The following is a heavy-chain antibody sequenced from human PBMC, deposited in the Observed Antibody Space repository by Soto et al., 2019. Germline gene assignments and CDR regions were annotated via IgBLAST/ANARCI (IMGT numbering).Heavy chain of an antibody. V-gene: IGHV3-7*04. CDR2: INQDGSEK. D-gene: IGHD6-19*01. CDR3: ARIRWYSGGWYFDY. Sequence: EVYLVESGGGLVQPGGSLRLSCAASEFTYSSYWMSWVRQAPGKGLEWVANINQDGSEKYYLASVKGRFTISRDNAKNSLYLQMNSLRADDTAVYYCARIRWYSGGWYFDYWGQGTLVTVSS. J-gene: IGHJ4*02. CDR1: EFTYSSYW.